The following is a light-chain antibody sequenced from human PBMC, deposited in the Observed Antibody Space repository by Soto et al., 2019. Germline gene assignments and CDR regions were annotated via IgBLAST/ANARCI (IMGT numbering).Light chain of an antibody. CDR1: QSVSSSY. CDR2: GAS. J-gene: IGKJ1*01. V-gene: IGKV3-20*01. CDR3: QQYGSSPWT. Sequence: EIVLTQSPGTLSLSPGERATLSCRASQSVSSSYFAWYQQKPGQALRLLIYGASSRATGIPDRFSGSGSGTDFTLTISRLEPEDFAVYYCQQYGSSPWTFGQGTNVEIK.